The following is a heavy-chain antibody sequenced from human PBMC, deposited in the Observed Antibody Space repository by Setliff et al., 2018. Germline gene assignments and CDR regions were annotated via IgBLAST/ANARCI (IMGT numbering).Heavy chain of an antibody. J-gene: IGHJ4*02. CDR1: GVSISDGHF. V-gene: IGHV4-38-2*01. D-gene: IGHD3-10*01. CDR3: ARRDEYLQFREFFDF. Sequence: SETRSLTCAVSGVSISDGHFWGWIRQPPGKGLEWIGSIDRTGNRYYNSPLRSRVTLSIDMSRNEFSLELRSMTAADTAMYHCARRDEYLQFREFFDFWGQGILVTVSS. CDR2: IDRTGNR.